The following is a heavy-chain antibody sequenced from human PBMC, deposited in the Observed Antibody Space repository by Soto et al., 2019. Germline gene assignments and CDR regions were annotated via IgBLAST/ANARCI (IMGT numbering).Heavy chain of an antibody. J-gene: IGHJ4*02. V-gene: IGHV1-69*13. Sequence: ASVKVSCKASGGTFSSSAISWVRQAPGQGLEWMGGIIPIFGTANYAQKFQGRVTITADESTSTAYMELSSLRSEDTAVYYCARTQDSSSWYSKYYFDYWGQGTLVTVS. CDR2: IIPIFGTA. CDR1: GGTFSSSA. CDR3: ARTQDSSSWYSKYYFDY. D-gene: IGHD6-13*01.